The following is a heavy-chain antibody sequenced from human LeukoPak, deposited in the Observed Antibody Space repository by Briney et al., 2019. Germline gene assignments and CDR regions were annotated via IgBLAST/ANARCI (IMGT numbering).Heavy chain of an antibody. V-gene: IGHV3-48*02. CDR3: ARSFDF. CDR1: GFTFSSHD. Sequence: GGSLRLSCAASGFTFSSHDMNWVRQAPGKGLEWVSYISTSSSSIYYADSVKGRFTISRDNAKNLLYLQMNSLRDEDTAVYYCARSFDFWGQGTLVTVSS. CDR2: ISTSSSSI. J-gene: IGHJ4*02.